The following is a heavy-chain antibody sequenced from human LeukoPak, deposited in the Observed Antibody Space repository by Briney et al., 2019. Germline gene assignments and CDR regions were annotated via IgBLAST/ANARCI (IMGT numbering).Heavy chain of an antibody. CDR3: ARDRVGGYYGSGLVYYYYGMDL. V-gene: IGHV3-11*01. D-gene: IGHD3-10*01. CDR1: GFTFSDYY. CDR2: ISRSGSTI. Sequence: GGSLRLSCAASGFTFSDYYMSWIRQAPGKGLEWVSYISRSGSTIYYADSVKGRFTISRDNAKNSLYLQMNSLRAEDTAVYYCARDRVGGYYGSGLVYYYYGMDLWGQGTTVTVSS. J-gene: IGHJ6*02.